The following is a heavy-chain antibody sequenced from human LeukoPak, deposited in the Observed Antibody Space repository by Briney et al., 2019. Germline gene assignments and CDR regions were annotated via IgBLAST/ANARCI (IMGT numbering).Heavy chain of an antibody. Sequence: GGSLRLSCAASGFTFSSYGIHWVRQAPGKGLEWVAVISYDGSNKYYADSVKGRFTISRDNSKNTLYLQMNSLRAGDTAVYYCAEDNNHCSGGSCYSIDYWGQGTLVTVSS. D-gene: IGHD2-15*01. V-gene: IGHV3-30*18. CDR3: AEDNNHCSGGSCYSIDY. CDR2: ISYDGSNK. J-gene: IGHJ4*02. CDR1: GFTFSSYG.